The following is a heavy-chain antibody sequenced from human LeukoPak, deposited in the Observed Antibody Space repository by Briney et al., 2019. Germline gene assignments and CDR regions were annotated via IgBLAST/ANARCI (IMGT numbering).Heavy chain of an antibody. CDR3: ARVPGVRSSSIVHGFDI. V-gene: IGHV4-61*02. CDR2: IYTSGTT. CDR1: GGLIGSGFY. D-gene: IGHD6-6*01. J-gene: IGHJ3*02. Sequence: PSETLSLTCTVSGGLIGSGFYWSWIRQPAGKGLEWIGRIYTSGTTNYNPYLKSRVTISADTSKNQFFLKLSSVTAADTAVYYCARVPGVRSSSIVHGFDIWGQGTSVTVSS.